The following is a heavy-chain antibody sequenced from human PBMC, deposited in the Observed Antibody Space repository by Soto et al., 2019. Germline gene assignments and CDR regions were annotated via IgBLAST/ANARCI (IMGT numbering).Heavy chain of an antibody. CDR1: GYTFTNYP. J-gene: IGHJ5*02. CDR2: INGGNDDS. D-gene: IGHD3-10*01. CDR3: ARRGKHYIPGSYSGNWFDP. Sequence: QVQLVQSGAEVKNPGASVKVSCKASGYTFTNYPIQWVRQAPGQRLEWMGWINGGNDDSKYSQRFQGRVTITRDTSASTVYMELSSLRSEDTAVCHCARRGKHYIPGSYSGNWFDPWGQGTLVTVSS. V-gene: IGHV1-3*01.